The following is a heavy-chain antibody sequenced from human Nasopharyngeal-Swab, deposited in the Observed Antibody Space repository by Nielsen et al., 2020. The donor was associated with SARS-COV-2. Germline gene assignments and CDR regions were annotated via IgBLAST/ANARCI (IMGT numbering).Heavy chain of an antibody. CDR2: INHSGST. Sequence: SETLSLTCAVSGGSFSGYYWSWIRQPPGKGLEWIGEINHSGSTNYNPSLKSRVTISVDTSKNQFSLKLSSVTAAETAVYYCAREDTAMGEIFDYWGQGTLVTVSS. CDR1: GGSFSGYY. J-gene: IGHJ4*02. D-gene: IGHD5-18*01. V-gene: IGHV4-34*01. CDR3: AREDTAMGEIFDY.